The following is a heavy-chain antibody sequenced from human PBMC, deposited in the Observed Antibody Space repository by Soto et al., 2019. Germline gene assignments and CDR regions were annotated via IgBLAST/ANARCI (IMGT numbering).Heavy chain of an antibody. V-gene: IGHV4-4*07. CDR1: GASISSYF. CDR2: ISTSGTT. D-gene: IGHD6-19*01. CDR3: AREAGPDRWFDP. Sequence: QVQLQESGPGLVEPSETLSLTCTVSGASISSYFWTWIRQPAGQGLDWIGRISTSGTTNYNPSLTSRVTMSVDTAKNHFSLNLSSVTAADTAVYYCAREAGPDRWFDPWGQGTLVTVSS. J-gene: IGHJ5*02.